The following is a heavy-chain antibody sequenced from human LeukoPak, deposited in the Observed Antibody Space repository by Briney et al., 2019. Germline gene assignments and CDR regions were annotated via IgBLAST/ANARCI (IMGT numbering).Heavy chain of an antibody. CDR1: GGSISSYY. D-gene: IGHD3-22*01. J-gene: IGHJ4*02. Sequence: SSETLSLTCTVSGGSISSYYWSWIRQHPGKGLEWIGYIYYSGSTYYNPSLKSRVTISVDTSKNQFSLKLSSVTAADTAVYYCARSGYYYDSSGSFDYWGQGTLVTVSS. CDR2: IYYSGST. CDR3: ARSGYYYDSSGSFDY. V-gene: IGHV4-59*06.